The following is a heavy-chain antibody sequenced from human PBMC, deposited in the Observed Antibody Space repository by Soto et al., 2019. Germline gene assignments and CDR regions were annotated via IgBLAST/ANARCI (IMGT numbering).Heavy chain of an antibody. J-gene: IGHJ4*02. CDR2: INSDGSST. CDR3: ARGIKAEGGWYPGRTHYFDY. V-gene: IGHV3-74*01. Sequence: GGSLRLSCAASGFTFSSYWMHWVRQAPGKGLVWVSRINSDGSSTSYADSVKGRFTISRDNAKNTLYLQMNSLRAEDTAVYYCARGIKAEGGWYPGRTHYFDYWGQGTLVTVSS. D-gene: IGHD6-19*01. CDR1: GFTFSSYW.